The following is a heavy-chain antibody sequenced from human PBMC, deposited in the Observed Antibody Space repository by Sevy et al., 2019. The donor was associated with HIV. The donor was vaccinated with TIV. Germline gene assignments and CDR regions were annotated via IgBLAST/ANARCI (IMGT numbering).Heavy chain of an antibody. CDR1: GFTVSSNY. CDR3: ARGIAAALFQH. V-gene: IGHV3-53*01. CDR2: IYSGGST. D-gene: IGHD6-13*01. Sequence: GGSLRLSCAPSGFTVSSNYMSWVRQAPGKGLEWVSVIYSGGSTYYADSVKGRFTISRDNSKNTLYLQMNSLRAEDTAVYYCARGIAAALFQHWGQGTLVTVSS. J-gene: IGHJ1*01.